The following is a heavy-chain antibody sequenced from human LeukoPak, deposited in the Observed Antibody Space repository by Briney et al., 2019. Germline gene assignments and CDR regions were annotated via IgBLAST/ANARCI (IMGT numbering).Heavy chain of an antibody. D-gene: IGHD4-17*01. CDR1: GFTFSTYT. Sequence: PGGSLRLSCAASGFTFSTYTMNWVRQAPGKGLEWVSSISSSSNYIYYADSVKGRFTISRHNAKRSLYLQMNSLRAEDTAVYYCARDLGGYGDYGTNFDYWGQGTLVTVSS. V-gene: IGHV3-21*01. J-gene: IGHJ4*02. CDR3: ARDLGGYGDYGTNFDY. CDR2: ISSSSNYI.